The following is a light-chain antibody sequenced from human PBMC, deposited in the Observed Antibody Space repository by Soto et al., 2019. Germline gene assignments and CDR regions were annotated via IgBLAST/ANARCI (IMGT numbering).Light chain of an antibody. CDR2: DSS. V-gene: IGKV3-11*01. CDR3: QQRKNWPPST. CDR1: QSVDKF. Sequence: EIELTQSPATLSLSPGETATLSCRASQSVDKFLAWYQQRPGQPPRLLISDSSNRATGVPVRFSGSGSGTVFTLTIGSLEPEDSAVYYCQQRKNWPPSTFGQGTRLEIK. J-gene: IGKJ5*01.